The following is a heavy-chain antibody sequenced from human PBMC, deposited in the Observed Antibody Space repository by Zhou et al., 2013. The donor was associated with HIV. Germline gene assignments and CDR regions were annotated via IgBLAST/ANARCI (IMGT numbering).Heavy chain of an antibody. CDR3: ARASLDIVVVPAENDAFDI. V-gene: IGHV1-69*05. J-gene: IGHJ3*02. D-gene: IGHD2-2*01. CDR1: VPHG. CDR2: IIPIFGTA. Sequence: QVQLVQSGAEVKKPGSSVKVSCKGFVPHGISWVRQAPGQGLEWMGGIIPIFGTANYAQKFQGRVTITTDESTSTAYMELSSLRSEDTAVYYCARASLDIVVVPAENDAFDIWGQGTMVTVSS.